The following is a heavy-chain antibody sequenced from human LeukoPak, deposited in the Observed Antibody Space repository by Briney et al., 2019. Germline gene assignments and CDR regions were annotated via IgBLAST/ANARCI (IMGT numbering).Heavy chain of an antibody. CDR2: IYTSGST. J-gene: IGHJ4*02. CDR3: ARVSGYCSSTSCYPTLDY. V-gene: IGHV4-4*07. D-gene: IGHD2-2*01. CDR1: GGSISSYY. Sequence: PSETLSLTCTVSGGSISSYYWSWIRQPAGKGLEWIGRIYTSGSTNYNPSLKSRVTMSVDTSKNQFSLKLSSVTAADTAVYYCARVSGYCSSTSCYPTLDYWGQGTLVTVSS.